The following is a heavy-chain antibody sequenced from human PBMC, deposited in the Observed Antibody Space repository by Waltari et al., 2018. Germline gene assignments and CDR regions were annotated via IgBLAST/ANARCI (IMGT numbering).Heavy chain of an antibody. J-gene: IGHJ2*01. V-gene: IGHV3-74*03. CDR2: ITNAGSGT. CDR1: GFSFSNDW. Sequence: EVQLVESGGGLVQPGGSLRLSCAASGFSFSNDWMHWVRQVPGKGLEWVSRITNAGSGTMYADSVKGRFTISRDNAKNTLFLEMNSLRVEDTAVYYCVKEAPARGDWYLDLWGRGTLLAVSS. D-gene: IGHD2-2*01. CDR3: VKEAPARGDWYLDL.